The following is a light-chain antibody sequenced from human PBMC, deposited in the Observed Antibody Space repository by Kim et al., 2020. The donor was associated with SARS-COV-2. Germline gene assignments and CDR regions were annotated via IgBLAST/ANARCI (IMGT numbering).Light chain of an antibody. CDR2: GAS. CDR1: QDIGND. CDR3: LQYSNYPLT. V-gene: IGKV1-17*02. Sequence: ASIGDRVTVTCRASQDIGNDLGWYQQRPGKPPKRLIYGASSLDSGVPSRFSGSGSGTDFTLTISNLQPEDSATYFCLQYSNYPLTFGQGTKVDIK. J-gene: IGKJ1*01.